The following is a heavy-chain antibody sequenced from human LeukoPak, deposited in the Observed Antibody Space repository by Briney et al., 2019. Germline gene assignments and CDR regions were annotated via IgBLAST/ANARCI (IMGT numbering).Heavy chain of an antibody. Sequence: GGCLRLSCAASGFTFSSYSMNWVRPAPGKGLAWVSSISSSSSYIYYADSVKGRFTISRDNAKNSLYLQMNSLRAEDTAVYYCARDNLQRDFTVAGFDYWGQGTLVTVSS. V-gene: IGHV3-21*01. J-gene: IGHJ4*02. CDR2: ISSSSSYI. D-gene: IGHD6-19*01. CDR3: ARDNLQRDFTVAGFDY. CDR1: GFTFSSYS.